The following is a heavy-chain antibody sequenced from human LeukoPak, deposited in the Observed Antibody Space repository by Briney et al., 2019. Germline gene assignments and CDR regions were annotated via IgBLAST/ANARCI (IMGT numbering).Heavy chain of an antibody. CDR2: IYYTGTC. CDR1: GGSISSHY. V-gene: IGHV4-59*08. CDR3: ARQGIDAFDI. J-gene: IGHJ3*02. Sequence: SETLSLTCTVSGGSISSHYWSWIRQPPGKGLEWIAYIYYTGTCNYNPSLKSRVTISVDTSKNQISLRLSSVTAADTAVYYCARQGIDAFDIWGQGTLVTVSS.